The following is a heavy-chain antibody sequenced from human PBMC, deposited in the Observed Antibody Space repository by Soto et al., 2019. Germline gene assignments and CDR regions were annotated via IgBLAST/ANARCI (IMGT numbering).Heavy chain of an antibody. CDR2: MNPNSGNT. V-gene: IGHV1-8*01. J-gene: IGHJ6*02. CDR1: GYTFTSYD. D-gene: IGHD2-15*01. CDR3: ARGDIVVVVAATPYYYYYGMDV. Sequence: ASVKVSCKASGYTFTSYDINWVRQATGQGLEWMGWMNPNSGNTGYAQKFQGRVTMTRNTSISTAYMELSSLRSEDTAVYYCARGDIVVVVAATPYYYYYGMDVWGQGTTVTVS.